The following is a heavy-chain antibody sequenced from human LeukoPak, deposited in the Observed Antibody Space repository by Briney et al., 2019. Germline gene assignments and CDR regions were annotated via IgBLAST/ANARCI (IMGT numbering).Heavy chain of an antibody. J-gene: IGHJ3*02. CDR1: GGSISSYY. CDR3: ARSHDYDSSGYQNNDAFDI. CDR2: IYYSGST. Sequence: SETLSLTCTVSGGSISSYYWSWIRQPPGKGLEWIGYIYYSGSTNYNPSLKSRVTISVDTSKDQFSLKLSSVTAADTAVYYCARSHDYDSSGYQNNDAFDIWGQGTMVTVSS. V-gene: IGHV4-59*01. D-gene: IGHD3-22*01.